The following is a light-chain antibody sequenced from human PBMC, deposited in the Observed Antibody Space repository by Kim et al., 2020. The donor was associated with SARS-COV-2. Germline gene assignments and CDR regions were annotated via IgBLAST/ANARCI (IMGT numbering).Light chain of an antibody. V-gene: IGLV2-14*03. J-gene: IGLJ2*01. Sequence: QSVLTQPASVSGSLGQSITISCTGTTSDIGDYDYVSWYQQHPGAAPKLIIFDVSKRPSEISDRFSASKSGNTASLTISGLQPGDEADYYCSAYAATSTLLFGGGTQLTVL. CDR1: TSDIGDYDY. CDR2: DVS. CDR3: SAYAATSTLL.